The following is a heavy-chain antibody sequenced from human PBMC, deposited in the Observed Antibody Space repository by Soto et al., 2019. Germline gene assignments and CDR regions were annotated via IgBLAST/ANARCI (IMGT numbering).Heavy chain of an antibody. CDR1: GFSLSTSGVG. V-gene: IGHV2-5*02. D-gene: IGHD6-13*01. CDR2: IYWDYDK. J-gene: IGHJ5*02. CDR3: AHSPYSSSWYAEINWSDP. Sequence: QITLKESGPTLVKPTQTLTLTCTFSGFSLSTSGVGVGWIRQPPGKALEWLALIYWDYDKRYSPSLKSRLTITKDISKNQAVLTMTNKDPVDTATYYRAHSPYSSSWYAEINWSDPGGQGTLVTVSS.